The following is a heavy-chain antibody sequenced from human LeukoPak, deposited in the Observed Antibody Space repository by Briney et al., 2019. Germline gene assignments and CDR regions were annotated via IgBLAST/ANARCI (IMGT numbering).Heavy chain of an antibody. V-gene: IGHV1-46*01. D-gene: IGHD2-2*01. CDR1: GYTLTELS. J-gene: IGHJ4*02. CDR2: INPSGGST. CDR3: ARGGCSSTSCYYFDY. Sequence: ASVKVSCKVSGYTLTELSMHWVRQAPGQGLEWMGIINPSGGSTSYAQKFQGRVTMTRDTSTSTVYMELSSLRSEDTAVYYCARGGCSSTSCYYFDYWGQGTLVTVSS.